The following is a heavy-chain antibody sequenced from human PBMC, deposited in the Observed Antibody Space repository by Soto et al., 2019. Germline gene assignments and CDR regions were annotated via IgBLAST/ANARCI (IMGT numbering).Heavy chain of an antibody. J-gene: IGHJ6*02. CDR3: ARTINRYCTNDICLSPYYSYGLDV. CDR2: ISGHRSNT. D-gene: IGHD2-8*01. CDR1: GYTITKFG. V-gene: IGHV1-18*01. Sequence: QVQLVQSGAEMKKPGASVKVSCKASGYTITKFGISWVRQAPGQGLEWMGWISGHRSNTKYAQKFQGRVTMTTNTSTNTAYMELRSLRSDDSGVFYCARTINRYCTNDICLSPYYSYGLDVWGQGTTVSVSS.